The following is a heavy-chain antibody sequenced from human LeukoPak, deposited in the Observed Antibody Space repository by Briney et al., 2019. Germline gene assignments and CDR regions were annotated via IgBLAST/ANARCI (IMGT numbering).Heavy chain of an antibody. CDR2: IYYSGST. D-gene: IGHD3-9*01. V-gene: IGHV4-31*03. CDR3: AREGVYDILTGPMD. Sequence: PSQTLSLTCTASGGSISSGGYYWSWIRQHPGKGLEWIGYIYYSGSTYYNPSLKSRVTISVDTSKNQFSLKLSSVTAADTAVYYCAREGVYDILTGPMDWGQGTLVTVSS. J-gene: IGHJ4*02. CDR1: GGSISSGGYY.